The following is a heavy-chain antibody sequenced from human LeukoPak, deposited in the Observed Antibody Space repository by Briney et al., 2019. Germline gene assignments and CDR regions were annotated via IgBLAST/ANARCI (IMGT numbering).Heavy chain of an antibody. CDR2: IHTSGST. CDR3: ARAGPSYCGGDCYFPVFDY. J-gene: IGHJ4*02. Sequence: PSETLSLTCTVSGGSISSYYWSWIRQPAGKGLEWIGRIHTSGSTNYNPSLKSRVTMSVDTSKNQFSLKLSSVTAADTAVYYCARAGPSYCGGDCYFPVFDYWGQGTLVTVSS. D-gene: IGHD2-21*02. V-gene: IGHV4-4*07. CDR1: GGSISSYY.